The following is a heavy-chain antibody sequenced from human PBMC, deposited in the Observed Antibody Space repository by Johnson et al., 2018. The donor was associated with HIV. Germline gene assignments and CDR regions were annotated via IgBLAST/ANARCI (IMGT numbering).Heavy chain of an antibody. D-gene: IGHD2-21*01. J-gene: IGHJ3*02. CDR1: GFTFSSFD. CDR2: ISYDGSNK. V-gene: IGHV3-30-3*01. CDR3: ARDRASILWVGATQFAFDI. Sequence: QVQLVESGGGVVQPGRSLRLSCAASGFTFSSFDMHWVRQAPGKGLEWVALISYDGSNKYYADSVTGRFPISRHNSKTTLYLQMNSLRAEDTAVYYCARDRASILWVGATQFAFDIWGQGTMVTVSS.